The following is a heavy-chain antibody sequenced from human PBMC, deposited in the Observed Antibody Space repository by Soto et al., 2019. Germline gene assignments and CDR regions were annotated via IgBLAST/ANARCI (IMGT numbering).Heavy chain of an antibody. V-gene: IGHV1-3*01. J-gene: IGHJ6*02. D-gene: IGHD2-15*01. CDR1: GYTFTSYA. Sequence: ASVKVSCKASGYTFTSYAMHWVRQAPGQRLEWMGWINAGNGNTKYSQKFQGRVTITRDTSASTAYMELSSLRSEDTAVYYCARDCSGGSCYYDYYGMDVWGQGTTVTVSS. CDR2: INAGNGNT. CDR3: ARDCSGGSCYYDYYGMDV.